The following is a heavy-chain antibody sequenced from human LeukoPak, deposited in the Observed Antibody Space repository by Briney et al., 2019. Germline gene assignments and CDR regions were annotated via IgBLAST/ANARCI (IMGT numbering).Heavy chain of an antibody. CDR2: IYYSGST. V-gene: IGHV4-39*07. CDR3: ARDGYYGSGSHTAYFDY. D-gene: IGHD3-10*01. Sequence: SSETLSLTCTVSGGSISSSYYYWGWIRQPPGKGLEWIGSIYYSGSTYYNPSLKSRVTISVDTSKNQFSLKLSSVTAADTAVYYCARDGYYGSGSHTAYFDYWGQGTLVTVSS. J-gene: IGHJ4*02. CDR1: GGSISSSYYY.